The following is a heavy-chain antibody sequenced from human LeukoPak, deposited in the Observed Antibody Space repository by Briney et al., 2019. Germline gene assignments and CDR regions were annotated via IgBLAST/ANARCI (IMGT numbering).Heavy chain of an antibody. Sequence: ASVKVSCKASGYTFTSYYMHWVRQAPGQGLEWMGIINPSGSSTSYAQKFQGRVTMTRDTSTSTVYMELSSLRSEDTAVYYCARDLGYCSSTSCYYYMDVWGKGTTVTVSS. D-gene: IGHD2-2*01. J-gene: IGHJ6*03. CDR1: GYTFTSYY. CDR2: INPSGSST. CDR3: ARDLGYCSSTSCYYYMDV. V-gene: IGHV1-46*03.